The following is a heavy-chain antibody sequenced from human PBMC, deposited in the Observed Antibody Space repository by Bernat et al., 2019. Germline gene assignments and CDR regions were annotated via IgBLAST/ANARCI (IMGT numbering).Heavy chain of an antibody. CDR2: IKQDGSEK. D-gene: IGHD6-19*01. Sequence: EVQLVESGGGLVQPGGSLRLSCAASGFTFSSYWMSWVRQAPGKGLEWVANIKQDGSEKYYVDSVKGRFTISRDNAKNSLYLQMNSLRAEDTAVYYCAGDNPRSSWHGGRIAVAGPLSFEPWGQGTLVTVSS. CDR3: AGDNPRSSWHGGRIAVAGPLSFEP. CDR1: GFTFSSYW. V-gene: IGHV3-7*01. J-gene: IGHJ5*02.